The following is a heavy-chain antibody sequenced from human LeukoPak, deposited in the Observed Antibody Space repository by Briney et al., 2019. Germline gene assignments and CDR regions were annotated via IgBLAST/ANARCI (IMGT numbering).Heavy chain of an antibody. J-gene: IGHJ3*02. D-gene: IGHD1-26*01. CDR2: ISSSSSNI. Sequence: GGSLRLSCAASGFTFSSYSMNWVRQAPGKGLEWVSSISSSSSNIYYADSVKGRFTISRDNAKNSLYLQMNSLRVEDTAVYYCAKDRGSYRAEDAFDIWGQGTMVTVSS. V-gene: IGHV3-21*01. CDR1: GFTFSSYS. CDR3: AKDRGSYRAEDAFDI.